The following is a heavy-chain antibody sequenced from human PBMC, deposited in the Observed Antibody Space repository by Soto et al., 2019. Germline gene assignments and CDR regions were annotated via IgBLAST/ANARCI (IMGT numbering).Heavy chain of an antibody. V-gene: IGHV3-7*03. CDR3: ARARKLLLWFGELSGGAFDI. Sequence: GGSLRLSCAASGFTFSSYWMSWVRQAPGKGLEWVANIKQDGSEKYYVDSVKGRFTISRDNAKNSLYLQMNSLRAEDTAVYYCARARKLLLWFGELSGGAFDIWGQGTMVTVS. CDR1: GFTFSSYW. D-gene: IGHD3-10*01. CDR2: IKQDGSEK. J-gene: IGHJ3*02.